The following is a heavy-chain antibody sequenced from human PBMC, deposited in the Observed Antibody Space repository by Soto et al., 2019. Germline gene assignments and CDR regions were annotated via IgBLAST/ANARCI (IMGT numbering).Heavy chain of an antibody. V-gene: IGHV3-30*19. Sequence: QVQLVESGGGVVQPGRSLRLSCAASGFTFSSYGMHWVRQAPGKGLEWVAVISYDGSNKYYADSVKGRFTISRDNSKNTLYLQMNSLRAEDTAVYYCARDGASEGMDVWGQGTTVTVSS. CDR1: GFTFSSYG. CDR3: ARDGASEGMDV. D-gene: IGHD3-16*01. J-gene: IGHJ6*02. CDR2: ISYDGSNK.